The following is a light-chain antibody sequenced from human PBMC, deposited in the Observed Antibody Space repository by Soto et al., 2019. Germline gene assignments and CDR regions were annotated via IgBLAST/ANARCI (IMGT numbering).Light chain of an antibody. CDR3: QQSYSTPYT. J-gene: IGKJ2*01. CDR2: AAS. Sequence: DIQITQSPSSLSASVGDRVTITFRASQSISIYLNWYQQKPGKAPKLLIYAASSLQSGVPSRFSGSGSGTDYTLTIRSLQPEAFATYSCQQSYSTPYTFGQGTKVDIK. CDR1: QSISIY. V-gene: IGKV1-39*01.